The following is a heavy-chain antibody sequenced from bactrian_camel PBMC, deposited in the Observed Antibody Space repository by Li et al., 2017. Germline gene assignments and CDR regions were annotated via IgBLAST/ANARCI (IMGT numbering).Heavy chain of an antibody. CDR1: GFTFSNYD. V-gene: IGHV3S40*01. J-gene: IGHJ4*01. D-gene: IGHD5*01. CDR2: IAIGGGTA. Sequence: VQLVESGGGLVQPEGSLRLSCAASGFTFSNYDMSWVRQAPGKGLEWVSWIAIGGGTAYYADSVKGRCSIARDNTKNTVYLQMNSLRADDSAMYYCAIGLFADFGLGRGTQVTVS.